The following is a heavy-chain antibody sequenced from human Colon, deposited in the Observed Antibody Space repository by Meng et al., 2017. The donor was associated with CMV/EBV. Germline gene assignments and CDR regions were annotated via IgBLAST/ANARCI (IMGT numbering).Heavy chain of an antibody. CDR2: INPDGSEK. CDR1: GFTFSRNW. V-gene: IGHV3-7*04. D-gene: IGHD2-15*01. CDR3: ARGRLHGFAA. J-gene: IGHJ5*02. Sequence: GESLKISCEVSGFTFSRNWFSWVRQAPEKGLEWVANINPDGSEKYYLDSVKGRFTIFRDNAKNSLYLQMNSLTVEDTAVYFCARGRLHGFAAWGQGTLVTVSS.